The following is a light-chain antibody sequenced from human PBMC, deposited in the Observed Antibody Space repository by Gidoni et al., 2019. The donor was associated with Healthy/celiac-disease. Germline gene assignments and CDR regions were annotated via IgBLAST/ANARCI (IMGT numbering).Light chain of an antibody. CDR2: CAS. J-gene: IGKJ2*01. CDR3: QQYGSSSYT. CDR1: QSVSSSY. V-gene: IGKV3-20*01. Sequence: EIVLTQSPGTLSLSPGERATLSCRASQSVSSSYLAWYQQKPGQAPRLLIYCASSRATGIPDSFSGSGSGTDFTLTISRLEPEDFAVYYCQQYGSSSYTFGQGTKLEIK.